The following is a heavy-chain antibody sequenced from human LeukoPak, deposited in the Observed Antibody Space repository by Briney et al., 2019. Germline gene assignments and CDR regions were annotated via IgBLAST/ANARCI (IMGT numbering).Heavy chain of an antibody. D-gene: IGHD3-16*02. J-gene: IGHJ4*02. CDR2: INQDGSEK. V-gene: IGHV3-7*01. Sequence: GGSLRLSCAASGFTFSTYWMSWVRQAPGKGLEWVANINQDGSEKYYVDSMKGRFTISRDNAKNSLYLQMNSLRAEDTAVYYCARTMSGSYRSDLSNWGQGTLVTVSS. CDR1: GFTFSTYW. CDR3: ARTMSGSYRSDLSN.